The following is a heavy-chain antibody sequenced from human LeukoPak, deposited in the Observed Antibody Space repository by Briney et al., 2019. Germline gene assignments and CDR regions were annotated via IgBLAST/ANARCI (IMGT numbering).Heavy chain of an antibody. J-gene: IGHJ6*02. CDR2: IYYSGST. CDR3: ARERGGVRGVISYYYYYGMDV. CDR1: GCSISSSSYY. Sequence: SETLSLTCTVSGCSISSSSYYWGWIRQPPGQGLEWIVSIYYSGSTYYNPSLKRRVTISVDTSKNLYSLMLSSVTAANTAVYYWARERGGVRGVISYYYYYGMDVWGQGTTVTVSS. V-gene: IGHV4-39*07. D-gene: IGHD3-10*01.